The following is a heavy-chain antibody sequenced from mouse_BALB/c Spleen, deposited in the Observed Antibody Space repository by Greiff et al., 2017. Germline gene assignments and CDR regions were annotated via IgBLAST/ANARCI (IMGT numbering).Heavy chain of an antibody. J-gene: IGHJ4*01. Sequence: EVQRVESGGGLVKPGGSLKLSCAASGFTFSDYYMYWVRQTPEKRLEWVATISDGGSYTYYPDSVKGRFTISRDNAKNNLYLQMSSLKSEDTAMYYCARDRHYGSSSYAMDYWGQGTSVTVSS. CDR1: GFTFSDYY. D-gene: IGHD1-1*01. V-gene: IGHV5-4*02. CDR3: ARDRHYGSSSYAMDY. CDR2: ISDGGSYT.